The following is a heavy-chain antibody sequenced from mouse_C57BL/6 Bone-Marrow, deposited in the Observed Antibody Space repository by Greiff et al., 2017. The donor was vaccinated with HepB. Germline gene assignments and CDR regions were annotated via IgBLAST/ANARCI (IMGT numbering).Heavy chain of an antibody. Sequence: QVHVKQSGAELARPGASVKLSCKASGYTFTSYGISWVKQRTGQGLEWIGEIYPRSGNTYYNEKFKGKATLTADKSSSKAYMELRSLTSEDSAVYFCARGPYYYGSGFAYWGQGTLVTVSA. CDR3: ARGPYYYGSGFAY. CDR2: IYPRSGNT. J-gene: IGHJ3*01. V-gene: IGHV1-81*01. D-gene: IGHD1-1*01. CDR1: GYTFTSYG.